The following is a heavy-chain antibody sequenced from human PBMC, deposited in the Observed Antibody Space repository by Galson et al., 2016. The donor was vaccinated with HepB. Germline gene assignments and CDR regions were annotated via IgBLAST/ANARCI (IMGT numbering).Heavy chain of an antibody. Sequence: SLRLSRPASGFIFRAYSMHWLRQAPVNGLEWVAVTSSDPTSEYYLDSVKGRFTISRDNSKNSVFLQMNNLRAEDTAVYYCARDPGFRNGMNVWGQGTTVTVSS. V-gene: IGHV3-30*14. CDR3: ARDPGFRNGMNV. J-gene: IGHJ6*02. CDR1: GFIFRAYS. CDR2: TSSDPTSE.